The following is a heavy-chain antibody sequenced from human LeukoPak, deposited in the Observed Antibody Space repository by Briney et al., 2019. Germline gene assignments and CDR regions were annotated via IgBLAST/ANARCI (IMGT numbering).Heavy chain of an antibody. J-gene: IGHJ3*02. CDR3: ARVQSGYSYGSI. Sequence: ASVKLSCKSSGYTFTGYYMHWVRQAPAQGLEWMGWINPNSGGTNYAQKSQGRVTMTSDRSISTAYMALSRLRADDTAVDHWARVQSGYSYGSIWGQGTMVSVSS. CDR1: GYTFTGYY. V-gene: IGHV1-2*02. D-gene: IGHD5-18*01. CDR2: INPNSGGT.